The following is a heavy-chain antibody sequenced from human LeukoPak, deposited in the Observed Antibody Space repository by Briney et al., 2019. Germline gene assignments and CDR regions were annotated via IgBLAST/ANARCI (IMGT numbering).Heavy chain of an antibody. Sequence: SETLSLTCTVSGGSISSGSYYWSWIRQPAGKGLEWIGHIYTSGSTNYNPSLKSRVTISVDTSKNQFSLKLSSVTAADTAVYYCARGLLEWELLYWGQGTLVTVSS. J-gene: IGHJ4*02. CDR3: ARGLLEWELLY. CDR1: GGSISSGSYY. V-gene: IGHV4-61*09. CDR2: IYTSGST. D-gene: IGHD1-26*01.